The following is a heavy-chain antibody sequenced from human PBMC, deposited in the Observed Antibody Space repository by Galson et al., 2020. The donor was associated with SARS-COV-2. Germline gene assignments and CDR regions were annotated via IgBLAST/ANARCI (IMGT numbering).Heavy chain of an antibody. CDR2: ISWNSGSI. CDR1: GFTFDDYA. V-gene: IGHV3-9*01. Sequence: SLKISCAASGFTFDDYAMHWVRHAPRRGLERVSGISWNSGSIGYADSVKGRFTSSRDNAKNSLYLQMNSLRAEDTALYYCAKEGLLWFGEYEYYVDYWDQGTLVIVSA. D-gene: IGHD3-10*01. CDR3: AKEGLLWFGEYEYYVDY. J-gene: IGHJ4*02.